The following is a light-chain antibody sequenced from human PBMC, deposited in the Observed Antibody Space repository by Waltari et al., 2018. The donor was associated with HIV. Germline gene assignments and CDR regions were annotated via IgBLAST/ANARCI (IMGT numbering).Light chain of an antibody. Sequence: EIVLTQSPATLSLSPGERATLSCRASQNVNTYLAWYQQKPGQAPRLLIYDASNRATGVPARFTGSGSGTNFTLTISSLEPEDFVIYYCQQRSSWLTFGGGTKMEIK. CDR1: QNVNTY. V-gene: IGKV3-11*01. CDR3: QQRSSWLT. CDR2: DAS. J-gene: IGKJ4*01.